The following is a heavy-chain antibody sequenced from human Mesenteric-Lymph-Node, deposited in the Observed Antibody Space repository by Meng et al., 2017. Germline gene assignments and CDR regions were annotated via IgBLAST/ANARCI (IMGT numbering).Heavy chain of an antibody. CDR1: GFTFSSYA. J-gene: IGHJ4*02. Sequence: GESLKISCAASGFTFSSYAMSWVRQAPGKGLEWVSGISGSGGSTYYADSVKGRLTISRDNSKNTLYLEMNSLRAEDTAVYYCASIMSRIAGATGRADYWGQGTQVTVSS. CDR3: ASIMSRIAGATGRADY. D-gene: IGHD1-26*01. V-gene: IGHV3-23*01. CDR2: ISGSGGST.